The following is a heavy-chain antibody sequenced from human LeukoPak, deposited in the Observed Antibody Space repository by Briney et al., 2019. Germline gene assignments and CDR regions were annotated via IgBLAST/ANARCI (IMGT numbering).Heavy chain of an antibody. CDR3: ARIKNTSGWYVYFDY. V-gene: IGHV4-34*01. CDR2: INHSGST. Sequence: SETLSLTCAVYGGSFSGYYWSWIRQPPGKGLEWIGEINHSGSTNYNPSLKSRVTISVDTSKNQFSLKLSSVTAADTAVYYCARIKNTSGWYVYFDYWGQGTLVTDSS. J-gene: IGHJ4*02. CDR1: GGSFSGYY. D-gene: IGHD6-19*01.